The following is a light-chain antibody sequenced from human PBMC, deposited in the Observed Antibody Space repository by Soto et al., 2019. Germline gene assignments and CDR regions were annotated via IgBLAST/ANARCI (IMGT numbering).Light chain of an antibody. Sequence: DIQMTQSPSSLSASVGDRVTITCRASQSITNYLNWYQQKPGKAPKLLIYAASSLHSGVPSRFSGSESGADFTLSISSLQPEDFATYYCQQSYSTPWTFGQGTKVEIK. CDR1: QSITNY. V-gene: IGKV1-39*01. J-gene: IGKJ1*01. CDR2: AAS. CDR3: QQSYSTPWT.